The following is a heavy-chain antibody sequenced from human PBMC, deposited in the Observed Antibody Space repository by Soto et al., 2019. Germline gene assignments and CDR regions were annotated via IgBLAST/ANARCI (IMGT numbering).Heavy chain of an antibody. V-gene: IGHV1-2*02. CDR2: IAPHRDGT. CDR1: GYTFTDYY. Sequence: QVQVVQSGAEVKKPGASVKVSCKASGYTFTDYYMHWIRQAPGQGLEWMGWIAPHRDGTEFAQKFQGRITLTGDTSTSTAYMELTGLTSADTAVYFCARGPYGDNAFDIWGQGTVFTVSS. J-gene: IGHJ3*02. CDR3: ARGPYGDNAFDI. D-gene: IGHD4-17*01.